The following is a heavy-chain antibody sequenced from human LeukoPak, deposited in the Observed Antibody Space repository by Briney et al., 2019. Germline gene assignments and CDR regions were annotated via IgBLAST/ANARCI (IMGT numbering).Heavy chain of an antibody. V-gene: IGHV1-18*01. D-gene: IGHD3/OR15-3a*01. CDR2: ISAYNGNT. CDR3: ARAGDWLLYYFDY. Sequence: ASVKVSCKASGYTFTSYGISWVRQAPGQGLEWMGWISAYNGNTNYAQKLQGRVTMTTDTSTGTAYMEPRSLRSDDTAVYYCARAGDWLLYYFDYWGQGTLVTVSS. J-gene: IGHJ4*02. CDR1: GYTFTSYG.